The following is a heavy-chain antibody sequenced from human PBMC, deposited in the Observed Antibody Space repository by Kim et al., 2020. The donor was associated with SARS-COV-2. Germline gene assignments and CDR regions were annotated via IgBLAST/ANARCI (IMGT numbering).Heavy chain of an antibody. V-gene: IGHV3-30*18. CDR3: AKSGSSGYYGSGVDIDY. CDR1: GFTFSSFC. D-gene: IGHD3-10*01. Sequence: GGSLRLSCAAPGFTFSSFCMHWVRQAPGKGLEWVAVISSDERNTDYADSVKGRFTISRDNSKNTLYLQMNSLRAEDTAVYYCAKSGSSGYYGSGVDIDY. J-gene: IGHJ4*01. CDR2: ISSDERNT.